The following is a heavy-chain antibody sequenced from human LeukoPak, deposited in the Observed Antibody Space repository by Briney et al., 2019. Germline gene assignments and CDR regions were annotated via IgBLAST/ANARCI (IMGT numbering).Heavy chain of an antibody. D-gene: IGHD2-15*01. Sequence: PGGSLRLSCAASGFTFSSYAMSWVRQAPGKGLEWVSAISGSGGSTFYTDSVKGRFTISRDNSKNTLFLQMNSLRAEDTAVYYCAQAKLGYCSSGSCYSRHYRLDYWGQGTLATVSS. CDR1: GFTFSSYA. CDR2: ISGSGGST. V-gene: IGHV3-23*01. J-gene: IGHJ4*02. CDR3: AQAKLGYCSSGSCYSRHYRLDY.